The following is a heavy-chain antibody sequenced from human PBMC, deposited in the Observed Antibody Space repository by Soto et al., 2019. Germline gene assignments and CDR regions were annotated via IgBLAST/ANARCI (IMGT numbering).Heavy chain of an antibody. CDR3: ARGRASGSYYLLDY. D-gene: IGHD3-10*01. CDR1: GNTFTSYD. V-gene: IGHV1-8*01. CDR2: INPNSGNI. J-gene: IGHJ4*02. Sequence: QVQLVQSGAEVKKPGASVKVSCKASGNTFTSYDINWVRQATGHGLEWMGWINPNSGNIGYAQKFRGSVTLARDTAIRTAYMEVSRLRSDDTAVYYCARGRASGSYYLLDYWGQGTLVTVSS.